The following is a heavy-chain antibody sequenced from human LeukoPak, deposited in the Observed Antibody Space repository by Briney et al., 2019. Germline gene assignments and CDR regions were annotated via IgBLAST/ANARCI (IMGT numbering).Heavy chain of an antibody. CDR1: GFTLSSYG. CDR2: IRYDGSIG. V-gene: IGHV3-30*02. D-gene: IGHD3/OR15-3a*01. CDR3: ASDRGGWTF. Sequence: PGGSLRLSCAASGFTLSSYGMHWVRQAPGKGLEWVTFIRYDGSIGYYADSVKGRFSISRDNAKNTVYLQMNSLRVEDTAVYYCASDRGGWTFWGQGTMVTVSS. J-gene: IGHJ3*01.